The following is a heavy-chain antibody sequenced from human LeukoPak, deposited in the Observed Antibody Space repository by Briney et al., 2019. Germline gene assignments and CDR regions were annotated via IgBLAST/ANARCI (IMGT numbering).Heavy chain of an antibody. Sequence: SETLSLTCTVSDGSITTYYWSWTRQSTGKGLEWIGNVYYSGSTTYNPSLKNRVTISVDTSKNQFSLKLTSVTAADTAIYYCAADRQEGGSGSYWFDPWGQGTLVTVSS. J-gene: IGHJ5*02. CDR1: DGSITTYY. V-gene: IGHV4-59*03. CDR2: VYYSGST. D-gene: IGHD3-10*01. CDR3: AADRQEGGSGSYWFDP.